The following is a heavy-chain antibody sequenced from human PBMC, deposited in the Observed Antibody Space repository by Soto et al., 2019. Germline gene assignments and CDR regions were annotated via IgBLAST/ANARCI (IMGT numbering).Heavy chain of an antibody. V-gene: IGHV1-18*01. J-gene: IGHJ6*03. CDR2: ISAYNGNT. D-gene: IGHD6-13*01. CDR1: GYTFTSYG. CDR3: ARGYSSSWYPNYYYYYYMDV. Sequence: ASVKVSCKASGYTFTSYGISWVRQAPGQGLEWMGWISAYNGNTNYAQKLQGRVTMTTDTSTSTAYMELRSLRSDDTAVYYCARGYSSSWYPNYYYYYYMDVWGKGTTVTVSS.